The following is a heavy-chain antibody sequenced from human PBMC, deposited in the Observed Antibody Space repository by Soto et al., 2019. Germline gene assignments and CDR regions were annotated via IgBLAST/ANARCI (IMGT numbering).Heavy chain of an antibody. CDR2: IDWDDDK. V-gene: IGHV2-70*01. CDR3: ARERITIFVVDPNQYYSYAMDV. D-gene: IGHD3-3*01. Sequence: SGPTLVNPTQTLTLTCTFSGFSLSTSGMGVSWIRQPPGKALEWLALIDWDDDKYYSTSLKTRLTISKDTSKNQVVLTMTNMDPVDTATYYCARERITIFVVDPNQYYSYAMDVCGQGTILTLSS. J-gene: IGHJ6*02. CDR1: GFSLSTSGMG.